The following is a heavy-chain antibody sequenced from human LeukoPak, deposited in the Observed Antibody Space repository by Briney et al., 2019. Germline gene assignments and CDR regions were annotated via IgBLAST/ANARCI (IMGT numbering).Heavy chain of an antibody. CDR1: GDSISSYY. V-gene: IGHV4-59*01. J-gene: IGHJ4*02. D-gene: IGHD3-10*01. Sequence: SETLSLTCTVSGDSISSYYWGWIRKPPGKGLEWFGYIYYSGSTNYNPSLKSRVTISVDTSKNQFSLKLSSVTAADTAVYYCARRGVIMGFDYWGQGTLVTVSS. CDR2: IYYSGST. CDR3: ARRGVIMGFDY.